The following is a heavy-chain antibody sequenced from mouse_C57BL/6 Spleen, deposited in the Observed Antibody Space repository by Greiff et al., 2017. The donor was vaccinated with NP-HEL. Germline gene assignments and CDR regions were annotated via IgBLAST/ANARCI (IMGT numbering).Heavy chain of an antibody. J-gene: IGHJ2*01. Sequence: EVHLVESGGGLVKPGGSLKLSCAASGFTFSDYGMHWVRQAPEKGLEWVAYISSGSSTIYYADTVKGRFTISRDNAKNTLFLQMTSLRSEDTAMYYCARGITTVVENYFDYWGQGTTLTVSS. V-gene: IGHV5-17*01. D-gene: IGHD1-1*01. CDR2: ISSGSSTI. CDR1: GFTFSDYG. CDR3: ARGITTVVENYFDY.